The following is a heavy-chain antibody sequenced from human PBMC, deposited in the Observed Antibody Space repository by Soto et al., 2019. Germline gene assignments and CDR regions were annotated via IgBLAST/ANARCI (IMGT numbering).Heavy chain of an antibody. Sequence: VQLVESGGGLVQPGGSLRLSCAASGFTFSNYWMHWVRQAPGKGLVWISRISSDGMATRYADYVKGRYTISRDNAKSTLFLQMNSLRAEDTAVYYCARDLGYCNGGSFYHLDDAFDIRGQGTKLTVAS. CDR2: ISSDGMAT. CDR1: GFTFSNYW. J-gene: IGHJ3*02. CDR3: ARDLGYCNGGSFYHLDDAFDI. D-gene: IGHD2-15*01. V-gene: IGHV3-74*01.